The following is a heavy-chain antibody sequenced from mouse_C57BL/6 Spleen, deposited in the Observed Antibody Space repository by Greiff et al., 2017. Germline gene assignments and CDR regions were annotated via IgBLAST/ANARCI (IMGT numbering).Heavy chain of an antibody. CDR3: ARGGGGRAMDY. CDR2: IDPSDSYT. Sequence: QVQLQQPGAELVRPGTSVKLSCKASGYTFTSYWMHWVKQRPGQGLEWIGVIDPSDSYTNYNQKFKGKATLTVDTSSSTAYMQLSSLTSEDYAVYYCARGGGGRAMDYWGQGTSVTVSS. J-gene: IGHJ4*01. D-gene: IGHD1-1*02. V-gene: IGHV1-59*01. CDR1: GYTFTSYW.